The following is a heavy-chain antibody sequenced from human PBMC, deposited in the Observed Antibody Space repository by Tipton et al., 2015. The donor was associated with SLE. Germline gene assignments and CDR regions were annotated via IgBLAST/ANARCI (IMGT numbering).Heavy chain of an antibody. CDR2: IYYSGST. CDR3: ARDGYGGSHFSY. D-gene: IGHD1-26*01. J-gene: IGHJ4*02. Sequence: TLSLTCAVYGGSFSGYYWSWIRQPPGKGLEWIGYIYYSGSTNYNPSLKSRVTISVDTSKNQFSLKLSSVTAADTAVYYCARDGYGGSHFSYGGQGTLVTVSS. CDR1: GGSFSGYY. V-gene: IGHV4-59*01.